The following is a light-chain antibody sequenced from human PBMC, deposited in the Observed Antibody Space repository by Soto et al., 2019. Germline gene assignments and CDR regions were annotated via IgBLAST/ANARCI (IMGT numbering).Light chain of an antibody. CDR3: QQYGSSPPWT. CDR2: GAS. V-gene: IGKV3-20*01. J-gene: IGKJ1*01. Sequence: EIVLTQSPGTLSLSPGERATLSCMASQSVSSSYLAWYQQKPGQAPSLLIYGASSRATGIPDRFSGSGSGTDFTLTISRLEPEDFAVYYCQQYGSSPPWTFGQGTKVEIK. CDR1: QSVSSSY.